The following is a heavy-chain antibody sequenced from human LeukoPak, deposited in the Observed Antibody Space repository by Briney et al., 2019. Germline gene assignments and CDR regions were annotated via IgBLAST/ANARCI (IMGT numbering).Heavy chain of an antibody. D-gene: IGHD6-13*01. CDR1: GYSISSGYY. CDR3: ARHPRRAAAGPTYDY. J-gene: IGHJ4*02. V-gene: IGHV4-38-2*01. Sequence: SETLSLTCAVSGYSISSGYYWGWIRQPPGKGLEWIGSIYHSGITYYNPSLKSRVTISVDTSKNQFSLKLSSVTAADTAVYYCARHPRRAAAGPTYDYWGQGTLVTVSS. CDR2: IYHSGIT.